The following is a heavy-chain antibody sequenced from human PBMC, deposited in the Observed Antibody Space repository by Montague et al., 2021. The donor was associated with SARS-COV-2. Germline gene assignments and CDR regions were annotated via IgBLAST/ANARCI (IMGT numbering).Heavy chain of an antibody. CDR3: AKEGSSWYYFDY. J-gene: IGHJ4*02. D-gene: IGHD6-13*01. V-gene: IGHV3-43*02. CDR1: GFTFDDYA. Sequence: SLRLSCAASGFTFDDYAMHWVRQAPGKGLEWVSLISGDGGSIYYADSVKGRFTISRDNSKNSLYLQMNSLRTEDTALYYCAKEGSSWYYFDYWGQGTLVTVSS. CDR2: ISGDGGSI.